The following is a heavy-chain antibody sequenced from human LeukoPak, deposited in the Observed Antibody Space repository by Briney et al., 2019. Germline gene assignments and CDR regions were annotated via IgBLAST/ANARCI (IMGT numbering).Heavy chain of an antibody. CDR1: GYTFTGYY. D-gene: IGHD3-22*01. V-gene: IGHV1-2*02. Sequence: GASVKVSCKASGYTFTGYYMHWVRQAPGQGLEWLGWINPNSGGTKYAQKFQGRVTMTRDTSISTAYMELSRLRSDDTAVYYCATPLHYYDSWAFDIWGQGTMVTVSS. CDR3: ATPLHYYDSWAFDI. CDR2: INPNSGGT. J-gene: IGHJ3*02.